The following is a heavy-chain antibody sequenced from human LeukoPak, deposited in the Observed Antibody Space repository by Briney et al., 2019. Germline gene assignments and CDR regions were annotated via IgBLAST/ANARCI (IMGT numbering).Heavy chain of an antibody. CDR2: IFNSGTT. CDR1: GGSITSSY. V-gene: IGHV4-59*01. CDR3: ARAGIVDPFDV. Sequence: AETLSLTCSVSGGSITSSYWNWIRQAPGKGLEWIGYIFNSGTTQYNPSLKSRVAISVDTSKNQFSLKLSSVTAADTAVYYCARAGIVDPFDVWGQGTMVTVPS. J-gene: IGHJ3*01. D-gene: IGHD2-15*01.